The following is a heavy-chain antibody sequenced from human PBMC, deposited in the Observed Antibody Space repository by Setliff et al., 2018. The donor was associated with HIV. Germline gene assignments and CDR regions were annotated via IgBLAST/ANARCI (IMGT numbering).Heavy chain of an antibody. J-gene: IGHJ3*01. D-gene: IGHD3-10*01. CDR1: GGSFSTYY. Sequence: LETLSLTCTVSGGSFSTYYWSWIRQPAGEGPEYIGRVHSTGTTIYNPSLKSRVTMSVDASKNQLSLKLRSVTAADTAVYYCARARITMIGGRLEPYAFDRWGQGTKVTVS. V-gene: IGHV4-4*07. CDR3: ARARITMIGGRLEPYAFDR. CDR2: VHSTGTT.